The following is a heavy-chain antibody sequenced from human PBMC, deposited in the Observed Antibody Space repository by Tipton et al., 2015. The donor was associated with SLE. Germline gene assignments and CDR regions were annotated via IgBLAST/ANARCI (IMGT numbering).Heavy chain of an antibody. CDR1: GGSIRSYY. D-gene: IGHD3-10*01. Sequence: GLVKPSETLSLTCTVSGGSIRSYYWSWIRQPPGKGLEWIGSIYYSGSTYYSPSLKSRVTISVDTSKNQFSLKLSSVTAADTAVYYCARDLLGYYYGSGSYSRYFDLWGRGTLVTVSS. CDR3: ARDLLGYYYGSGSYSRYFDL. CDR2: IYYSGST. J-gene: IGHJ2*01. V-gene: IGHV4-59*12.